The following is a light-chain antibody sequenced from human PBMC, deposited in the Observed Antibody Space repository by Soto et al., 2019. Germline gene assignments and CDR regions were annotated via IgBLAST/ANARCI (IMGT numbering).Light chain of an antibody. CDR1: SSDVGSSNY. Sequence: QSALTQPRSVSGSPGQSVTISCTGTSSDVGSSNYVSWYQQHPGKAPKLIISDVSKRPSGVPDRISGSKSDNTAFLTISWLQDEDEADYFCCSHAGSYVVFGGGTKVTVL. J-gene: IGLJ2*01. CDR2: DVS. V-gene: IGLV2-11*01. CDR3: CSHAGSYVV.